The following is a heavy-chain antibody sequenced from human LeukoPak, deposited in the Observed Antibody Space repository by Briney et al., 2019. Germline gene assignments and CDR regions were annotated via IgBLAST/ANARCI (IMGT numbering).Heavy chain of an antibody. D-gene: IGHD3-10*01. CDR2: INHSGST. CDR1: GGSFSGYY. Sequence: PSETLSPTCAVYGGSFSGYYWSWIRQPPGKGLEWIGEINHSGSTNYNPSLKSRVTISVDTSENQFSLKLSSVTAADTAVYYCARGRSHSHYGSGSYYQYYYYGMDVWGQGTTVTVSS. J-gene: IGHJ6*02. V-gene: IGHV4-34*01. CDR3: ARGRSHSHYGSGSYYQYYYYGMDV.